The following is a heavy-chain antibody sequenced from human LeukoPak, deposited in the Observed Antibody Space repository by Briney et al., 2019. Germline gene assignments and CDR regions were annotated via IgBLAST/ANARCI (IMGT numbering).Heavy chain of an antibody. CDR1: GGSISSSNW. CDR2: IYHSGST. CDR3: ARAVRFLEWLSTYYFDY. J-gene: IGHJ4*02. V-gene: IGHV4-4*02. Sequence: PSETLSLTCAVSGGSISSSNWWSWVRQPPGKGLEWIGEIYHSGSTNYNPSLKSRATISVDKSKNQFSLKLSSVTAADTAVYYCARAVRFLEWLSTYYFDYWGQGTLVTVSS. D-gene: IGHD3-3*01.